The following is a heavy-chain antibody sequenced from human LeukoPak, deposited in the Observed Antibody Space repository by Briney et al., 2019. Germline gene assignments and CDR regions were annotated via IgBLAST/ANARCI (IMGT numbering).Heavy chain of an antibody. D-gene: IGHD4-17*01. CDR2: IYPGDSDT. Sequence: GESLKISCKASGYSFASYWIGWVRRMPGKGLEWMGIIYPGDSDTRYSPSFQGQVTISADKSINTAYLQWSSLKASDTAMYYCARQATVAGDFWGQGTLVTVSS. J-gene: IGHJ4*02. V-gene: IGHV5-51*01. CDR3: ARQATVAGDF. CDR1: GYSFASYW.